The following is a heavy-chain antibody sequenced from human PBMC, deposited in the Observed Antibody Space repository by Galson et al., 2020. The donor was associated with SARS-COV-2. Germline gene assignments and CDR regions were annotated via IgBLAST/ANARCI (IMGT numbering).Heavy chain of an antibody. Sequence: SVKVSCKASGGTFSSYAISWVRQAPGQGLEWMGGIIPIFGTANYAQKFQGRVTITADESTSTAYMELSSLRSEDTAVYYCARDGGLGLLWFGESGEGGLYYYGMDVWGQGTTVTVSS. CDR1: GGTFSSYA. J-gene: IGHJ6*02. CDR2: IIPIFGTA. V-gene: IGHV1-69*13. CDR3: ARDGGLGLLWFGESGEGGLYYYGMDV. D-gene: IGHD3-10*01.